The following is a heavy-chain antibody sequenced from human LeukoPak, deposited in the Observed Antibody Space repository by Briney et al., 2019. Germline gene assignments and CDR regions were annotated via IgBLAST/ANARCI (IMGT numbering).Heavy chain of an antibody. D-gene: IGHD5-18*01. J-gene: IGHJ4*02. CDR1: GFTFDDYA. V-gene: IGHV3-9*01. CDR3: ASRGITAIDLLDY. CDR2: ISWNSGSI. Sequence: PGGSLRLSCAASGFTFDDYAMHWVRQAPGKGLEWVSGISWNSGSIGYADSVKGRFTISRDNSKNTLYLQMNSLRAEDTAVYYCASRGITAIDLLDYWGQGTLVTVSS.